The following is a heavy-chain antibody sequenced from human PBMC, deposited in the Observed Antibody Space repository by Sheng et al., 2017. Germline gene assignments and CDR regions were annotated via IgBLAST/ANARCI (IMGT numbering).Heavy chain of an antibody. Sequence: EQSGAEVKKPGASVRVSCKASGYTFSDYYINWMRQVPGQGLEWVGWINPTSGVTKYSQKFQDRVTMARDTSISTAYMDLSRLRIEDTAVYYCARDLTRLCNGGSRSSGFWGQGTLVTVSS. CDR1: GYTFSDYY. CDR2: INPTSGVT. J-gene: IGHJ4*02. D-gene: IGHD2-15*01. CDR3: ARDLTRLCNGGSRSSGF. V-gene: IGHV1-2*02.